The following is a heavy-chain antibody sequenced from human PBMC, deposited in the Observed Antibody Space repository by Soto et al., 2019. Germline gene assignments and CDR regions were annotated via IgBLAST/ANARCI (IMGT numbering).Heavy chain of an antibody. Sequence: SVKVSCKASGGTFSSYAISWVRQAPGQGLEWMGGIIPIFGTANNAQKFQGRVTITADESTSTAYMELSSLRSEDTAVYYCARYLPVPSSNWLDPWGQGTLVTVSS. CDR2: IIPIFGTA. D-gene: IGHD2-2*01. CDR1: GGTFSSYA. CDR3: ARYLPVPSSNWLDP. V-gene: IGHV1-69*13. J-gene: IGHJ5*02.